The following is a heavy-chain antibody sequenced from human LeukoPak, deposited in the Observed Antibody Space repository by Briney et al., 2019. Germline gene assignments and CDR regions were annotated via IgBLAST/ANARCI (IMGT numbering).Heavy chain of an antibody. CDR2: INWHGGST. J-gene: IGHJ3*02. CDR1: GFTFDDYG. D-gene: IGHD2-21*01. CDR3: ARDWVGITRNAFDI. V-gene: IGHV3-20*04. Sequence: GSLRLSCAASGFTFDDYGMSWVRQAPGKGLEWVSNINWHGGSTGYADSVKGRFTISRDNAKKSLYLQMNSLRAEDTALYYCARDWVGITRNAFDIWGQGTMVTVSS.